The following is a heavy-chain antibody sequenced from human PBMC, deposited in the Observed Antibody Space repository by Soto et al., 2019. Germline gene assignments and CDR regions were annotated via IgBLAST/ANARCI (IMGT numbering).Heavy chain of an antibody. V-gene: IGHV3-23*01. CDR1: GFTFIS. CDR3: ARGNGMDV. Sequence: GGSLRLSCAASGFTFISMNWVRQAPGRGLEWVSGISGSGDSTYYADSVKGRFTISRDNSKSTLYLQMSSLRAEDTAVYYCARGNGMDVWGKGTTVTVSS. CDR2: ISGSGDST. J-gene: IGHJ6*04.